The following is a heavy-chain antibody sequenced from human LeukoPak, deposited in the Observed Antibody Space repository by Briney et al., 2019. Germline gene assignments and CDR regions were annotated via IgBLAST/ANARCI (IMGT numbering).Heavy chain of an antibody. CDR3: ARTSNVNLMVRGGGYDY. D-gene: IGHD3-10*01. V-gene: IGHV4-34*01. CDR2: INHSGST. J-gene: IGHJ4*02. CDR1: GGSFSGYY. Sequence: SETLSLTCAVYGGSFSGYYWSWIRQPPGKGLEWIGEINHSGSTNYNPSLKSRVTISVDTSKNQFSLKLSSVTAADTAVYYCARTSNVNLMVRGGGYDYWGQGTLVTVSS.